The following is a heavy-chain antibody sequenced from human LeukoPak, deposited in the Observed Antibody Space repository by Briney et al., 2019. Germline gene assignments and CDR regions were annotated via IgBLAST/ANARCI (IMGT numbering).Heavy chain of an antibody. V-gene: IGHV3-66*01. CDR3: ARDMAPRYFDL. CDR2: IYTGGST. CDR1: GFTVSSNY. Sequence: GGSLRLSCAASGFTVSSNYMSWVRQAPGKGLEWVSVIYTGGSTYYADSVKGSFTISTDNSNNTLDLQMNGLRAEGAAVYYCARDMAPRYFDLWGRGTPVTVSS. J-gene: IGHJ2*01. D-gene: IGHD5-24*01.